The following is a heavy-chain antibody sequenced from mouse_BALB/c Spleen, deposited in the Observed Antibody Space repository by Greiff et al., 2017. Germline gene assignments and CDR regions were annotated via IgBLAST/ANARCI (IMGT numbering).Heavy chain of an antibody. D-gene: IGHD2-14*01. CDR2: ISSGGGST. CDR1: GFAFSSYD. CDR3: ARQGYRYDDYAMDY. J-gene: IGHJ4*01. V-gene: IGHV5-12-1*01. Sequence: DVMLVESGGGLVKPGGSLKLSCAASGFAFSSYDMSWVRQTPEKRLEWVAYISSGGGSTYYPDTVKGRFTISRDNAKNTLYLQMSSLKSEDTAMYYCARQGYRYDDYAMDYWGQGTSVTVSS.